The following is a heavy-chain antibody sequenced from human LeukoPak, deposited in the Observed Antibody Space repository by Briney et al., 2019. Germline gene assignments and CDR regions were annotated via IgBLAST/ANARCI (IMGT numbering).Heavy chain of an antibody. V-gene: IGHV1-24*01. CDR1: GYTLTELS. CDR3: ATEYGSGSYDAFDI. Sequence: GASVKVSCKVSGYTLTELSMHWVRQVPGKGLEWMGGFDPEDGETIYAQKFQGRVTMTEDTSTDTAYMELSSLRSEDTAVYYCATEYGSGSYDAFDIWGQGTMVTVSS. D-gene: IGHD3-10*01. J-gene: IGHJ3*02. CDR2: FDPEDGET.